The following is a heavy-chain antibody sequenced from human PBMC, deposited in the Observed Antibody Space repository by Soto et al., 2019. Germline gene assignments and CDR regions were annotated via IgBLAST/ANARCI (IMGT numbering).Heavy chain of an antibody. Sequence: QVQLVQSGAEVQKPGSSVKVSCKASGGTFSSYAISWVRQAPGQGLEWMGGIIPIFGTANYAQKFQGRVTITADESTSTAYMELSSLRSEDTAVYYCARDPGYCSGGSCYGGYYYYGMDVWGQGTTVTVSS. D-gene: IGHD2-15*01. CDR2: IIPIFGTA. CDR1: GGTFSSYA. CDR3: ARDPGYCSGGSCYGGYYYYGMDV. V-gene: IGHV1-69*01. J-gene: IGHJ6*02.